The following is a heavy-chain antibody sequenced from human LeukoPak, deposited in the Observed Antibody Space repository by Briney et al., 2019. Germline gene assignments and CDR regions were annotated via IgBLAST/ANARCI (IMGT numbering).Heavy chain of an antibody. CDR2: IIPIFGIA. J-gene: IGHJ4*02. CDR3: ARAYCGGDCYAPFDY. CDR1: GATFSSYA. Sequence: GASVKVSCKASGATFSSYAISWVRQAPGQGLEWMGRIIPIFGIANYAQKFQGRVMITADKSTSTAYMELSSLRSEDTAVYYCARAYCGGDCYAPFDYWGQGTLVTVSS. V-gene: IGHV1-69*04. D-gene: IGHD2-21*02.